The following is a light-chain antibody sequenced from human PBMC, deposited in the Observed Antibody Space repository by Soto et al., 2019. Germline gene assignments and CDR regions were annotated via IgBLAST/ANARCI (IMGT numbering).Light chain of an antibody. CDR1: QSVSSSY. J-gene: IGKJ1*01. V-gene: IGKV3-20*01. Sequence: EIVLTQSPGTLSLSPRERATLSCRASQSVSSSYLAWYQQKPGQAPRLLIYGASSRATGIPDRFSGSGSGTDFTLTISRLEPEDFAVYYCQQYGSSPHWTFGQGTKVEIK. CDR3: QQYGSSPHWT. CDR2: GAS.